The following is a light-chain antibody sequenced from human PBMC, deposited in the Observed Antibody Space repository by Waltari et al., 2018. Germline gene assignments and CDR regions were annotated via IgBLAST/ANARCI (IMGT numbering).Light chain of an antibody. V-gene: IGLV2-14*01. Sequence: QSALTQPASVSGSPGQSIPISCTGTSSDAGGYNYVSWYQQHPGKAPKLMIYDVSKRPSGVSNRFSGSNSGNTASLTISGLQAEDEADYYCSSYTSSSTYVFGTGTKVTVL. CDR3: SSYTSSSTYV. J-gene: IGLJ1*01. CDR1: SSDAGGYNY. CDR2: DVS.